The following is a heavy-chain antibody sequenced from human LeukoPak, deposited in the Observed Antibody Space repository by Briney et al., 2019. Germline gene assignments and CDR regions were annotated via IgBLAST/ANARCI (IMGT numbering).Heavy chain of an antibody. D-gene: IGHD5-24*01. V-gene: IGHV5-51*01. CDR1: GYSFTSYW. CDR3: ARAPPDGYKPAYFDY. Sequence: GESLKISCKGSGYSFTSYWIGWVRQMPGKGLEWMGTIYPGDSDTRYSPSFQGQVTISADKSISTAYLQWSSLKASDTAMYYCARAPPDGYKPAYFDYWGQGTLVTVSS. J-gene: IGHJ4*02. CDR2: IYPGDSDT.